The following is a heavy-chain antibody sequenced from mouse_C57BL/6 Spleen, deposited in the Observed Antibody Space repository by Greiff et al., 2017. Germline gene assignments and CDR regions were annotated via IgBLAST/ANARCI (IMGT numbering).Heavy chain of an antibody. J-gene: IGHJ1*03. CDR2: ISDGGSYT. CDR3: ARASIYYGSSHWYFDV. V-gene: IGHV5-4*03. CDR1: GFTFSSYA. D-gene: IGHD1-1*01. Sequence: EVKLVESGGGLVKPGGSLKLSCAASGFTFSSYAMSWVRQTPEKRLEWVATISDGGSYTYYPDNVKGRFTISRDNAKNNLYLQMSHLKSEDTAMYYCARASIYYGSSHWYFDVWGTGTTVTVSS.